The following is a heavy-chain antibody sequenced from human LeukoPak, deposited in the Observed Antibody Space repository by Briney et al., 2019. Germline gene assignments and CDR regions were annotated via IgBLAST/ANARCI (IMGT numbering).Heavy chain of an antibody. D-gene: IGHD1/OR15-1a*01. V-gene: IGHV3-23*01. CDR3: ALRGTTALNAFDI. J-gene: IGHJ3*02. Sequence: GGSLRLSCAASGFTFSYYAMTWVRQAPGKGPEWVPGITDSGSRTSYADSVKGRFTISRDNSKNTLFLQMSSLRAEDTALYYCALRGTTALNAFDIWGQGTMVTVSS. CDR2: ITDSGSRT. CDR1: GFTFSYYA.